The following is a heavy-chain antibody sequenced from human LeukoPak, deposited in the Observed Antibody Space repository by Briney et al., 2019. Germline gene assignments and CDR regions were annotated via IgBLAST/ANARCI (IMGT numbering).Heavy chain of an antibody. CDR3: VREGLERRTNFDY. CDR1: GFTFTSHV. D-gene: IGHD1-1*01. Sequence: PGGSLRLSCSASGFTFTSHVMHWVRQAPGKGLQYVSGISMNVQTTYYAGSVKGRFTISRDSSKNTVYLQMNSLAAKDTAVYYCVREGLERRTNFDYWGQGTLVSVSS. J-gene: IGHJ4*02. CDR2: ISMNVQTT. V-gene: IGHV3-64D*06.